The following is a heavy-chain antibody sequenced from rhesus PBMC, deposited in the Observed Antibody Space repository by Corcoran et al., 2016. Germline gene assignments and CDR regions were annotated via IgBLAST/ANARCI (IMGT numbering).Heavy chain of an antibody. CDR2: IYGGSGST. D-gene: IGHD5-24*01. Sequence: QVQLQESGPGLVKPSETLSLTCAVSGGSITTNSWSWIRQCPGKGWEWIGNIYGGSGSTSYNSSLKSRVTISTDTSKNQFSLKLTSVTAADTAVYYCARYSTVAVRYFDYWGQGVLVTVSS. V-gene: IGHV4-147*01. CDR3: ARYSTVAVRYFDY. J-gene: IGHJ4*01. CDR1: GGSITTNS.